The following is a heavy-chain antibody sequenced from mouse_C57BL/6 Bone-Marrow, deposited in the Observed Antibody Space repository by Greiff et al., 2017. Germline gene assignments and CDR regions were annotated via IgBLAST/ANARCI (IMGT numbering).Heavy chain of an antibody. D-gene: IGHD2-4*01. CDR1: GYTFTDYN. CDR2: INPNNGGT. V-gene: IGHV1-18*01. J-gene: IGHJ4*01. CDR3: ARSGYDYPYYYAMDY. Sequence: EVQGVESGPELVKPGASVKIPCKASGYTFTDYNMDWVKQSHGKSLEWIGDINPNNGGTIYNQKFKGKATLTVDKSSSTAYMELRSLTSEDTAVYYCARSGYDYPYYYAMDYWGQGTSVTVSS.